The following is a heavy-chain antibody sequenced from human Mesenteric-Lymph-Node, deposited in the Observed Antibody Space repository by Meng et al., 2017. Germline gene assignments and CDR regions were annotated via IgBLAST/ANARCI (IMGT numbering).Heavy chain of an antibody. CDR1: GFSFRSYG. Sequence: GESLKISCEASGFSFRSYGMHWVRQAPGKGLEWVAVIWHDGSSKHYADSVKGRFTISRDNSKNTLYLQMNSLRAEDTAVYYCARGLRRSWFGELALNWFDPWGQGTLVTVSS. D-gene: IGHD3-10*01. J-gene: IGHJ5*02. CDR2: IWHDGSSK. CDR3: ARGLRRSWFGELALNWFDP. V-gene: IGHV3-33*01.